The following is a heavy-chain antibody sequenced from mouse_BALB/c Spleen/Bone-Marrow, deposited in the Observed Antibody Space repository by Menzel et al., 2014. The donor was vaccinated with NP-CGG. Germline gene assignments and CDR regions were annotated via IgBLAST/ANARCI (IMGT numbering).Heavy chain of an antibody. D-gene: IGHD3-1*01. V-gene: IGHV1S130*01. CDR3: SRHHRFAYYFDY. Sequence: QVQLQQSGSVLVRPGASVKLSCKASGYTFTSSWMHWAKQRPGQGLERIGEIHPNSGNSNYNEIFKGKARLTVDSSSSTAYVDLSSLTSEDSAVYYCSRHHRFAYYFDYWGQGTTLTVSS. CDR2: IHPNSGNS. CDR1: GYTFTSSW. J-gene: IGHJ2*01.